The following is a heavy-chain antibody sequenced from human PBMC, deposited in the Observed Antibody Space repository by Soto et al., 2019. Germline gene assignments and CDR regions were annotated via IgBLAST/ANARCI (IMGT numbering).Heavy chain of an antibody. CDR2: MNPNSGNT. CDR3: ARSYCSSTSCRQLDV. Sequence: GASVKVSCXASGYTFTGYYMHWVRQATGLGLEWMGWMNPNSGNTGYAQNFQGRVTMTRDTSINTAYMELSSLRSEDTAVYFCARSYCSSTSCRQLDVWGKGTTVTVSS. J-gene: IGHJ6*04. V-gene: IGHV1-8*02. D-gene: IGHD2-2*01. CDR1: GYTFTGYY.